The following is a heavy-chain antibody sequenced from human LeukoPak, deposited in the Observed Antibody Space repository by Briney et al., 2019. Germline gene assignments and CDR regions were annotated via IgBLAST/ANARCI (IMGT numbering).Heavy chain of an antibody. V-gene: IGHV3-23*01. CDR1: GFTFSSYA. CDR2: ISGSGGST. D-gene: IGHD5-12*01. CDR3: AMFEYSGYDTVTTEAVEYDC. J-gene: IGHJ4*02. Sequence: GGSLRLSCAASGFTFSSYAMSWVRQAPGKGLERVSAISGSGGSTYYADSVKGRFTISRDNSKNTLYLQMNSLRAEDTAVYYCAMFEYSGYDTVTTEAVEYDCWGQGTLVTVSS.